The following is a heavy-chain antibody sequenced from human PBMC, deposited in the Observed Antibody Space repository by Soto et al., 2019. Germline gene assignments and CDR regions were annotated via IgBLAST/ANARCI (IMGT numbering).Heavy chain of an antibody. D-gene: IGHD1-26*01. CDR3: VGAHFDY. CDR1: GFTFSSYW. Sequence: EVLMVESGGDLVQPGGSLRLSCSGSGFTFSSYWMNWVRQTPGKGLEWVANINEDGSDTYYMDSVKGRFTISRDNAKNSLYLQMNSLRAKDTAVYFCVGAHFDYWGQGTLVIVSS. J-gene: IGHJ4*02. CDR2: INEDGSDT. V-gene: IGHV3-7*01.